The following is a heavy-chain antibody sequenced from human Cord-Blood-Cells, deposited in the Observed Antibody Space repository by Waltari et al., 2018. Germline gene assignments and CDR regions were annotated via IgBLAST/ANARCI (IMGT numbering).Heavy chain of an antibody. Sequence: EVQLLESGGGLVQPGGSLRLSCAASGFTFSSYAMSWVRQAPGKGLEWVSASSGSAGSTYYADSVKGRFTISRDNSKHTLYLQMNSLRAEDTAVYYCAKDRGGSYYYYYGMDVWGQGTTVTVSS. CDR1: GFTFSSYA. CDR2: SSGSAGST. J-gene: IGHJ6*02. D-gene: IGHD1-26*01. CDR3: AKDRGGSYYYYYGMDV. V-gene: IGHV3-23*01.